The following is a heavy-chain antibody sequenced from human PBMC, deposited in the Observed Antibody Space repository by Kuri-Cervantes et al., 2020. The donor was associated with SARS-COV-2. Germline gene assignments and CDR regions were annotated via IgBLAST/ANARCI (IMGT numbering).Heavy chain of an antibody. CDR2: IYHSGST. V-gene: IGHV4-38-2*01. CDR1: GYSISIGYY. Sequence: SETLSPTWAVYGYSISIGYYWGWIRQPPGKGLEWIGSIYHSGSTYYNPSLKSRITMSVDTSKNQFSLKLSSVTAADTAVYYCARIRYCDDRSCELGGDFQHWGQGTLVTVSS. CDR3: ARIRYCDDRSCELGGDFQH. J-gene: IGHJ1*01. D-gene: IGHD3-22*01.